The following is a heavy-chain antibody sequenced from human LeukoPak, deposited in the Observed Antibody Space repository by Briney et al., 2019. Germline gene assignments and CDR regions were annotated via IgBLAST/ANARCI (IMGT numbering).Heavy chain of an antibody. V-gene: IGHV4-4*07. Sequence: SETLSLTCTVSGGSISSYYWSWIRQPAGKGLDWVGRIYTSGSNNYNPSLKSRVPMSVDTSKNQFSLKLSSVTAADTAVYYCARDQVVPAAMRNYYYYYMDVWGKGTTVTVSS. CDR1: GGSISSYY. D-gene: IGHD2-2*01. J-gene: IGHJ6*03. CDR2: IYTSGSN. CDR3: ARDQVVPAAMRNYYYYYMDV.